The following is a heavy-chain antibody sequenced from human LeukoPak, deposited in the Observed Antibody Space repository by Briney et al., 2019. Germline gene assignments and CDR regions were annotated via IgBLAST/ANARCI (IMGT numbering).Heavy chain of an antibody. CDR3: ARDYGGAYFDY. CDR1: GFTFSSYW. Sequence: GGSLRLSCAASGFTFSSYWTHWVRQAPGKGLVWVSRINSDGSSTSYADSVKGRFTISRDNAKNTLYLQMNSLRAEDTAVYYCARDYGGAYFDYWGQGTLVTVSS. J-gene: IGHJ4*02. V-gene: IGHV3-74*01. D-gene: IGHD4-23*01. CDR2: INSDGSST.